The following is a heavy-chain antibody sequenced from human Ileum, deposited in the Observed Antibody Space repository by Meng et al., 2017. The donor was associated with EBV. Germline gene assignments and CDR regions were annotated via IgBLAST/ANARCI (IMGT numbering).Heavy chain of an antibody. CDR3: ASSDYYRSDY. CDR2: TSHSGST. V-gene: IGHV4-4*02. D-gene: IGHD3-22*01. Sequence: QVQLRESGPGLVKPSETLSLTCAVSGGSISRSDWWSWVRQPPGKGLEWIGETSHSGSTNYSPSLKSRVTISLDKSKNQLSLKLNSVTAAATAVYYCASSDYYRSDYWGQGTLVTVSS. CDR1: GGSISRSDW. J-gene: IGHJ4*02.